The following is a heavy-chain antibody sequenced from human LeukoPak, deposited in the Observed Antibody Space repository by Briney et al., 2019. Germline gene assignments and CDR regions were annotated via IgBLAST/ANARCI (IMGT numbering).Heavy chain of an antibody. Sequence: GGSLRLSCAASGFTFSIYAMSWVRQAPGKGLEWVSAIGGSSDNTYYAESVKGRFTISRDNSKNTLYLQMNSLRAEDTALYYCAKKVVAAATGAFDIWGQGTMVAVSS. V-gene: IGHV3-23*01. D-gene: IGHD2-2*01. CDR1: GFTFSIYA. CDR2: IGGSSDNT. J-gene: IGHJ3*02. CDR3: AKKVVAAATGAFDI.